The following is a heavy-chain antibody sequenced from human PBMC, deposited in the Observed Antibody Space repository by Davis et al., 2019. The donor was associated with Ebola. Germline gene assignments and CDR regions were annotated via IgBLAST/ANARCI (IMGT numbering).Heavy chain of an antibody. V-gene: IGHV3-73*01. CDR1: GFTFSGSA. CDR2: IRSKANSYAT. J-gene: IGHJ4*02. D-gene: IGHD2-8*01. CDR3: TTPGYCTNGVCYTGTDY. Sequence: PGGSLRLSCAASGFTFSGSAMHWVRQASGKGLEWVGRIRSKANSYATAYAASVKGRFTISRDDSKNTAYLQMNSLKTEDTAVYYCTTPGYCTNGVCYTGTDYWGQGTLVTVSS.